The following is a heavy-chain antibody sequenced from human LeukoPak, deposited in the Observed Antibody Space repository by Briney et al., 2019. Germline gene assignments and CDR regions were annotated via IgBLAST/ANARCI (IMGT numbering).Heavy chain of an antibody. Sequence: GGSLRLSCAASGFTFSSYEMNWVRQAPGKGLEWVSYISSSGSTIYYADSVKGRFTISRDNAKNSLYLQMNSLRAEDTAVYCCARVNGAPDWFDPWGQGTLVTVSS. V-gene: IGHV3-48*03. CDR1: GFTFSSYE. CDR2: ISSSGSTI. J-gene: IGHJ5*02. CDR3: ARVNGAPDWFDP. D-gene: IGHD1-26*01.